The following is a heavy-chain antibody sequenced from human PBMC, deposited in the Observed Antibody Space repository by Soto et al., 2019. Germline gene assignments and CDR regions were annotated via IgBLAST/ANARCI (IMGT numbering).Heavy chain of an antibody. CDR1: SVSNAW. CDR3: TTDLPGRLDDS. CDR2: IKSKPDGGTT. V-gene: IGHV3-15*07. J-gene: IGHJ4*02. Sequence: SVSNAWMNWVRQAPGKGLEWVGRIKSKPDGGTTDYAAPVKGRFTISRDDSRNTLFLQMSSLKTEDTAVYYCTTDLPGRLDDSWGQGTLVTVSS.